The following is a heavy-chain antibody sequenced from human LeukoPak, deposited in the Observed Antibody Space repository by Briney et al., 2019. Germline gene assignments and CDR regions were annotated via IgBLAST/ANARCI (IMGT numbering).Heavy chain of an antibody. J-gene: IGHJ6*03. Sequence: GGSLRLSRAASGFTFSTYSMNWVRQAPGKGLEWVSSISSGSSYIYYADSVKGRFTISRDDAKNSLYLQMNSLRAEDTAVYYCARYCSSSRCLYYYHMDVWGKGTTVTVSS. D-gene: IGHD2-2*01. CDR1: GFTFSTYS. CDR3: ARYCSSSRCLYYYHMDV. CDR2: ISSGSSYI. V-gene: IGHV3-21*01.